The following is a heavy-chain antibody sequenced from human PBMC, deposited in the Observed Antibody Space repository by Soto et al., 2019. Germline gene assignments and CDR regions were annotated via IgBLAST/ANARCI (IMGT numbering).Heavy chain of an antibody. D-gene: IGHD2-21*01. CDR3: ARDQFLDAFDI. J-gene: IGHJ3*02. CDR2: ISNDGSNK. V-gene: IGHV3-30-3*01. CDR1: GFIFSSYS. Sequence: QVQLVESGGGVVQPGRSLRLSCAASGFIFSSYSMHLVRQAPGKGLEWVAIISNDGSNKYYVDSVKGRFTISRDNSNNTLSLQMNSLRAEDTAVYYCARDQFLDAFDIWGQGTMVTVSS.